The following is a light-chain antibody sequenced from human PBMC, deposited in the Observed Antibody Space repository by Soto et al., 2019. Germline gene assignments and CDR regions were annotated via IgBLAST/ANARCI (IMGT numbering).Light chain of an antibody. CDR1: QSISSH. J-gene: IGKJ5*01. CDR2: AAS. Sequence: DIQMTQSPSSLSASIGDRITITCRASQSISSHLYWFQQKPGQAPKFLIYAASSLQSGVPSRFSGSGSGTDFTHTISSLQPEDFATYYCQQSYSNSITFGQGTRLAIK. V-gene: IGKV1-39*01. CDR3: QQSYSNSIT.